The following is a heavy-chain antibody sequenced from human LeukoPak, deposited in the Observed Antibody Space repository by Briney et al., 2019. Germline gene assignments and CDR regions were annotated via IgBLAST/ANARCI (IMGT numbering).Heavy chain of an antibody. V-gene: IGHV4-31*03. D-gene: IGHD6-13*01. CDR2: IYYSGST. CDR1: GGSISSGGYY. Sequence: PSETLSLTCTVSGGSISSGGYYWSWIRQHPGKGLEWIGYIYYSGSTYYNPSLKSRVTISVDTSKNQFSLKLSSVTAADTAVYYCARDSSSWYRAYYYYYGMDVWGQGTTVTVSS. CDR3: ARDSSSWYRAYYYYYGMDV. J-gene: IGHJ6*02.